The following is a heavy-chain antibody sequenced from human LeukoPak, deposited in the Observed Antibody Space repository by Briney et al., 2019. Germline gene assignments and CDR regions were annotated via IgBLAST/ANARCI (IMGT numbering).Heavy chain of an antibody. CDR2: ISYDGSNK. D-gene: IGHD2-2*01. V-gene: IGHV3-30-3*01. CDR1: GFTFSSYA. J-gene: IGHJ5*02. CDR3: ARGDDCSSTSCYPEGVVYP. Sequence: GGSLRLSCAASGFTFSSYAMHWVRQAPGKGLEWVAVISYDGSNKYYADSVKGRFTISRDNAKNSLYLQMNSLRAEDTAVYYCARGDDCSSTSCYPEGVVYPWGQGTLVTVSS.